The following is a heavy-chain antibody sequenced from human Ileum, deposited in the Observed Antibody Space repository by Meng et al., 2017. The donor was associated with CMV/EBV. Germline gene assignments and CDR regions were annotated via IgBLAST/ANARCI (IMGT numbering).Heavy chain of an antibody. CDR2: INSDGSST. Sequence: SCAASGFTFSSYWMHWVRQAPGKGLVWVSRINSDGSSTNYADSVKGRFTISRDNAKNTLYLQMNSLRAEDTALYFCARAHSSGWFSYGMDVWGQGNTVT. V-gene: IGHV3-74*01. CDR1: GFTFSSYW. D-gene: IGHD3-22*01. CDR3: ARAHSSGWFSYGMDV. J-gene: IGHJ6*02.